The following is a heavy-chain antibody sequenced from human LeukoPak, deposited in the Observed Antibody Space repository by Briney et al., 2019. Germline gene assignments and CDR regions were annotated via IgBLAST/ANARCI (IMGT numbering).Heavy chain of an antibody. CDR2: ISWNSGSI. Sequence: GRSLRLSCAASGFTFDDYAMHWVRQAPGKGLEWVSGISWNSGSIGYADSVKGRFTISRDNANNSLYLQMNSLRAEDTALYYCPKDGWDTGVIVLNYFDYWGQGTLVTVSS. CDR3: PKDGWDTGVIVLNYFDY. J-gene: IGHJ4*02. V-gene: IGHV3-9*01. D-gene: IGHD3-16*02. CDR1: GFTFDDYA.